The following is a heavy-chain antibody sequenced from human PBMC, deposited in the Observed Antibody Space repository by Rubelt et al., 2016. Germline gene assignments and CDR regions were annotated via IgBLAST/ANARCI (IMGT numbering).Heavy chain of an antibody. J-gene: IGHJ5*02. V-gene: IGHV4-31*03. Sequence: QVQLQESAPGLVKPSQTLSLTCTVSGGSISSGGYYWTWIRQHPGKGLEWIGYIYYSGSTYYNPSLKSRVTISVDTSKNQFSLKVYSVTAADTAVYYCARGESYCSGGSCLDWFDPWGQGTLVTVSS. D-gene: IGHD2-15*01. CDR1: GGSISSGGYY. CDR3: ARGESYCSGGSCLDWFDP. CDR2: IYYSGST.